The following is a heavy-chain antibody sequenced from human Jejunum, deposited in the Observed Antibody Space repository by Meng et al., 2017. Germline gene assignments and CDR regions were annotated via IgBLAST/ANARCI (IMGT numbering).Heavy chain of an antibody. V-gene: IGHV4-34*01. D-gene: IGHD1-14*01. CDR2: IHPSGST. J-gene: IGHJ4*02. Sequence: QVQLQQGGAGLLTPSETLSLSCAVYGGSSSGFYLSWIRQPPGKGLEWIGEIHPSGSTDYNPSLQSRLTISLDTSKNQFSLSLNSATAADTGIYYCTRGTDRAKSGDYWGQGTLVTVSS. CDR1: GGSSSGFY. CDR3: TRGTDRAKSGDY.